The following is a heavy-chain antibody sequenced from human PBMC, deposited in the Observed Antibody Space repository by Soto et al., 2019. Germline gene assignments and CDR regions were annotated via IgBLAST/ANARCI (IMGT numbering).Heavy chain of an antibody. V-gene: IGHV3-7*01. CDR2: INQDGGQK. CDR1: GIRFTSSW. CDR3: VSWADAADEDYFHH. D-gene: IGHD3-16*01. Sequence: PGGSLRLSCAASGIRFTSSWMSSVRQAPGKGLEWVAHINQDGGQKYYVDSAKGRFTISRDNAKTSLYLQMNSLRAEDTAVFYCVSWADAADEDYFHHWGQGTLVTVSS. J-gene: IGHJ1*01.